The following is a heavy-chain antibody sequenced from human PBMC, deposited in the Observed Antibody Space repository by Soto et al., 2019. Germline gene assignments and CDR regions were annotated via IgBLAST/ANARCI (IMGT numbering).Heavy chain of an antibody. D-gene: IGHD3-22*01. J-gene: IGHJ4*02. CDR3: GRDIWGDSSGYYLRTGFDY. Sequence: EVQLVESGGGLVKPGGSLRLSCAASGFTFNNYNINWVRQAPGKGLEWVSFISGSGIYTYYADSLKGRFTISRDNAKNSVYLHMNRLRAEDTAMYYCGRDIWGDSSGYYLRTGFDYRGQGTLVTVSS. V-gene: IGHV3-21*02. CDR1: GFTFNNYN. CDR2: ISGSGIYT.